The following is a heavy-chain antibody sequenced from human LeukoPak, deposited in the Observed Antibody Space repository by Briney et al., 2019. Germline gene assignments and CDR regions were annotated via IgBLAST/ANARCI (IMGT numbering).Heavy chain of an antibody. Sequence: ASVKVSCKASGYTLTSYAISWVRQAPGQGLEWMGGINPIFGTANYAQKFQGRVTITADESTSTAYMELSSLRSEDTAVYYCARGGYESGSGSYNYYYYMDVWGKGTTVTISS. J-gene: IGHJ6*03. V-gene: IGHV1-69*13. CDR3: ARGGYESGSGSYNYYYYMDV. CDR1: GYTLTSYA. CDR2: INPIFGTA. D-gene: IGHD3-10*01.